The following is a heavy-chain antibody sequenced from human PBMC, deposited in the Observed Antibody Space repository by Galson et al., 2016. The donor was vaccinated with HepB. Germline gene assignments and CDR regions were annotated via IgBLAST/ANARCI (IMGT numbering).Heavy chain of an antibody. V-gene: IGHV2-5*02. Sequence: PALVKPTQTLTLTCTFSDFSLRTPGVGVGWIRQPPGKALEWLALIYWDDDKRYSPSLKTRLTITKDTSKNQVALTMTNMDPVDTATYYCVHSPKLPGYSTSCVCYFNYNGMDVWGQGTTLTVSS. CDR2: IYWDDDK. J-gene: IGHJ6*02. D-gene: IGHD6-13*01. CDR1: DFSLRTPGVG. CDR3: VHSPKLPGYSTSCVCYFNYNGMDV.